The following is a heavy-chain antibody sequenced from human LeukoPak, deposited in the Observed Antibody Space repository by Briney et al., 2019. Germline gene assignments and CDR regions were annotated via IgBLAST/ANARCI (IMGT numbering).Heavy chain of an antibody. J-gene: IGHJ4*02. Sequence: ASVQVSCKASGYNFKGYYIYWVRQAPGQGLEWMGWINPNSGGTNYAQKFQGRVTFTRDTSTSTAYMELSRLRSDDTAVYFCARGYDSSAYKLPIDSWGQGTLVSVSS. CDR3: ARGYDSSAYKLPIDS. CDR1: GYNFKGYY. D-gene: IGHD3-22*01. V-gene: IGHV1-2*02. CDR2: INPNSGGT.